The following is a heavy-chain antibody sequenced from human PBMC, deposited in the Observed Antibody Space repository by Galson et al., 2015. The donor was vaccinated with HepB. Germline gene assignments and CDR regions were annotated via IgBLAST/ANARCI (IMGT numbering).Heavy chain of an antibody. Sequence: SGYTFTSYYMHWVRQAPGQGLEWMGIINPSGGSTSYAQKFQGRVTMTRDTSTSTVYMELSSLRSEDTAVYYCARDRDSSSWYGFYYYYGMDVWGQGTTVTVSS. CDR2: INPSGGST. CDR1: GYTFTSYY. CDR3: ARDRDSSSWYGFYYYYGMDV. J-gene: IGHJ6*02. V-gene: IGHV1-46*01. D-gene: IGHD6-13*01.